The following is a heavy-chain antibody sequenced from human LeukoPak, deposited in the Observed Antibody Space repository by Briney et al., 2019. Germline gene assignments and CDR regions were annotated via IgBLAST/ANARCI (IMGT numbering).Heavy chain of an antibody. Sequence: PGGSLRLSCAASGFTFSSYAMSWARQAPGKGLEWVSAISGSGGSTYYADSVKGRFTISRDNSKNTLYLQMNSLRAEDTAVYYCAKVYLPPPVAGTFADWYFDLWGRGTLVTVSS. D-gene: IGHD6-19*01. CDR1: GFTFSSYA. CDR2: ISGSGGST. J-gene: IGHJ2*01. CDR3: AKVYLPPPVAGTFADWYFDL. V-gene: IGHV3-23*01.